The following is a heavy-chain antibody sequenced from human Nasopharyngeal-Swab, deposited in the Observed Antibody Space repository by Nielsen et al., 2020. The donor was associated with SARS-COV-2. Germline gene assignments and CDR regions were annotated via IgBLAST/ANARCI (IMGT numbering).Heavy chain of an antibody. V-gene: IGHV3-21*01. J-gene: IGHJ6*02. D-gene: IGHD1-1*01. Sequence: GGSLRLSCAASGFTFDDYGMHWVRQAPGKGLEWVSSISSSSNYIYYGDSVKGRLTISRDNTQKSLYLEMNSLRVEDTAVYYCARLGTESYHYYSLDVWGQGTTVTVSS. CDR3: ARLGTESYHYYSLDV. CDR2: ISSSSNYI. CDR1: GFTFDDYG.